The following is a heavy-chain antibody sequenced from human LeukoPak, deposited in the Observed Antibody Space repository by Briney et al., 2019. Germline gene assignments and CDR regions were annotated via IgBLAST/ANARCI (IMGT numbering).Heavy chain of an antibody. J-gene: IGHJ6*02. CDR3: ARVRGGRSWYYYGMDV. Sequence: ASVKVSCKASGYTFTSYAMHWVRQAPGQRLEWMGWINAGNGNTKYSQKFQGRVTITRDTSASTAYMELSSLRSEDTAVYYCARVRGGRSWYYYGMDVWGRGTTVTVSS. CDR2: INAGNGNT. V-gene: IGHV1-3*01. CDR1: GYTFTSYA. D-gene: IGHD3-16*01.